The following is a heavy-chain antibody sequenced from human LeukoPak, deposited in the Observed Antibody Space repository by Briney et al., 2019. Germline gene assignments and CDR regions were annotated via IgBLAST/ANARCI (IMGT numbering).Heavy chain of an antibody. V-gene: IGHV3-9*01. CDR1: GFTFSSYA. CDR3: ARANSSSATRNFFDY. D-gene: IGHD2/OR15-2a*01. J-gene: IGHJ4*02. CDR2: ISWSSGTV. Sequence: GGSLRLSCAASGFTFSSYAMHWVRQGPGRGLEWVSDISWSSGTVDYADSVKGRFIISRDNAKNSLYLEMKDLRTEDTAFYYCARANSSSATRNFFDYWGQGTLVTVSS.